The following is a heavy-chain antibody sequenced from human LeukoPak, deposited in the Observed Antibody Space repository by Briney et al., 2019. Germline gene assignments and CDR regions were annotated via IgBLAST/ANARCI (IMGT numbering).Heavy chain of an antibody. V-gene: IGHV3-7*01. J-gene: IGHJ4*02. Sequence: GGSLRLSCAASGFRISSYWMSWVRQAPGKGLQWVASIQEDGSEKNYMDSVKGRFTISRDNAKNSVYLQMSSLRAEDTAMYYCARSDPFDYWGQGTLVTVSS. CDR1: GFRISSYW. CDR2: IQEDGSEK. CDR3: ARSDPFDY.